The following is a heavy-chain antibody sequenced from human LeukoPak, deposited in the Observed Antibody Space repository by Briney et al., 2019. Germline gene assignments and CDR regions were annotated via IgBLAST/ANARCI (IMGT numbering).Heavy chain of an antibody. CDR3: ARDRWELSKDPPHYYYYYYMDV. J-gene: IGHJ6*03. CDR1: GGSLSSYY. CDR2: IYYSGST. Sequence: SETLSLTCTVSGGSLSSYYWSWIRQPPGKGLEWIGYIYYSGSTNYNPSLKSRVTISVDTSKDQFSLKLSSVTAADTAVYYCARDRWELSKDPPHYYYYYYMDVWGKGTTVTVSS. D-gene: IGHD1-26*01. V-gene: IGHV4-59*01.